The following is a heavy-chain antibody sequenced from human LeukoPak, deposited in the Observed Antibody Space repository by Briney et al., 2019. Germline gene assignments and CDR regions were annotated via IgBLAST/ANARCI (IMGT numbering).Heavy chain of an antibody. CDR3: ARMSQDSSGWYGWLDP. Sequence: PSETLSLTCNVSGGSISSDYWTWIRQIPGEGLEWIGFLHYSGSTNYKPSLKSRVTISVATSKNQFSLKLSSVTAADTAVYYCARMSQDSSGWYGWLDPWGQGTLVTVSS. CDR1: GGSISSDY. V-gene: IGHV4-59*01. CDR2: LHYSGST. D-gene: IGHD6-19*01. J-gene: IGHJ5*02.